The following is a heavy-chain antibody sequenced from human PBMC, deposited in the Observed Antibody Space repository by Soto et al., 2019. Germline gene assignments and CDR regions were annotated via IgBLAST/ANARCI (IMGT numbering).Heavy chain of an antibody. V-gene: IGHV4-31*03. CDR2: IYGTGNM. J-gene: IGHJ3*02. CDR1: DDSISSGGYY. Sequence: SETLSLTCTVSDDSISSGGYYWSWIRQHPGRGPEWIGYIYGTGNMYYKSSLKSRLTSSVDTSKNHFSLKLTSVTAADTAVYYCARERLDYYDSSGPDAFDIWGQGTMVT. D-gene: IGHD3-22*01. CDR3: ARERLDYYDSSGPDAFDI.